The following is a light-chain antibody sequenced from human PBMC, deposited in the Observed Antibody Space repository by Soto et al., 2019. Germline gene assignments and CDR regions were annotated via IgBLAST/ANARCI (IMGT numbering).Light chain of an antibody. CDR2: AAS. Sequence: DIQMTQSPSSLSASIGDRVTITCRARQSVRTHLNWYHQKPGKAPELLIYAASSLQAGVPSRFSGSGSGTDFTLTISSLHPEDFGDYYCQQSYSPPRTFGQGTNLEIK. V-gene: IGKV1-39*01. J-gene: IGKJ2*01. CDR1: QSVRTH. CDR3: QQSYSPPRT.